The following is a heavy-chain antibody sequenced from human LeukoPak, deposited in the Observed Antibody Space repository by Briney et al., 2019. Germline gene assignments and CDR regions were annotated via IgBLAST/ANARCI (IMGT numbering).Heavy chain of an antibody. V-gene: IGHV3-53*01. Sequence: GGSLRLSCAASGFTVSTNYMSWVRQAPGKGLEWVSVYSGGSTYYADSVKGRFTISRDNAKNTLYLQMNSLRAEDTAVYYCARVFSGWPRYWGQGTLVTVSS. D-gene: IGHD6-19*01. CDR2: YSGGST. CDR1: GFTVSTNY. J-gene: IGHJ4*02. CDR3: ARVFSGWPRY.